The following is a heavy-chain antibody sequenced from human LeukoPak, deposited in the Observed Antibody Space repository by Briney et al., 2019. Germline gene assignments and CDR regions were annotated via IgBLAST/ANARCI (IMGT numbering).Heavy chain of an antibody. D-gene: IGHD1-1*01. Sequence: PGGSLRLSCAASRFTVSSNYMTWVRQAAGKGLEWVSVIYSGGSTYYADSVKGRFTISRDNSKNTLYLQMNSLRAEDTAVYYCARDITELERLFDYWGQGTLVTVSS. V-gene: IGHV3-66*01. CDR2: IYSGGST. CDR1: RFTVSSNY. J-gene: IGHJ4*02. CDR3: ARDITELERLFDY.